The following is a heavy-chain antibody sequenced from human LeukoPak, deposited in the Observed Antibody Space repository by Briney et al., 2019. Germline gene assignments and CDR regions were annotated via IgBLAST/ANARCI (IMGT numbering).Heavy chain of an antibody. CDR3: AKCYDSSGYCDFDY. CDR1: GFTFSDYA. V-gene: IGHV3-23*01. CDR2: ISGSGAGT. D-gene: IGHD3-22*01. Sequence: PGGSLRLSCAASGFTFSDYAMAWVRQAPGKGLECVSGISGSGAGTYYADSVKGRFTIPRDNSKNTLYLQMNSLRAEDTALYYCAKCYDSSGYCDFDYWGQGTLVTVSS. J-gene: IGHJ4*02.